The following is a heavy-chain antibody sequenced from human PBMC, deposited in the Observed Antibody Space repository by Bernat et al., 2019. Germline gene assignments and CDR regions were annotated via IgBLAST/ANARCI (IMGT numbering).Heavy chain of an antibody. Sequence: VQLVESGGGLVQPGGSLRLSCAGSGFTFRTSWMSWVRQAPGMGLEWLANIKYDGSEIYYLDSVKGRFTISRDNAKNSLLLQMNSLRAEDTAVYYCARGGVPIDYWGQGTLVTVSS. V-gene: IGHV3-7*03. CDR2: IKYDGSEI. J-gene: IGHJ4*02. CDR1: GFTFRTSW. D-gene: IGHD3-16*01. CDR3: ARGGVPIDY.